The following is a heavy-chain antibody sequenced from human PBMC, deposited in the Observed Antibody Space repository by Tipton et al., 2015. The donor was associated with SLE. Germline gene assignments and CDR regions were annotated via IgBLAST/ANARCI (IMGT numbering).Heavy chain of an antibody. CDR1: GFTFTDYG. J-gene: IGHJ6*02. V-gene: IGHV3-23*01. D-gene: IGHD1-26*01. Sequence: SLRLSCTVSGFTFTDYGMNWVRQAPGKGLEWVSGITGSGINTYYADSVKGRFTISRDNSKNTLYLQMNSLRAEDTAVYYCARDLLPGYYGMDVWGQGTTVTVSS. CDR2: ITGSGINT. CDR3: ARDLLPGYYGMDV.